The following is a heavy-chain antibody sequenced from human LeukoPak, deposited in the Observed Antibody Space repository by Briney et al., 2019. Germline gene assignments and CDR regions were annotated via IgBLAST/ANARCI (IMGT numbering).Heavy chain of an antibody. CDR1: GFTFSSYG. Sequence: GGSLRLSCAASGFTFSSYGMHWVGQAPGKGLEWVALIWYDGGNKYYADSVKGRFTISRDNSKNTLYLQLNSLRDEDTAVYYCARDGSGDNLVRGAKNWFDPRGQGIRVTVSS. J-gene: IGHJ5*02. V-gene: IGHV3-33*01. CDR3: ARDGSGDNLVRGAKNWFDP. CDR2: IWYDGGNK. D-gene: IGHD3-10*01.